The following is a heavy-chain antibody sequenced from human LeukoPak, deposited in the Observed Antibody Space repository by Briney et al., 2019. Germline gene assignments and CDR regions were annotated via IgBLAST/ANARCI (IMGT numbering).Heavy chain of an antibody. V-gene: IGHV4-4*07. J-gene: IGHJ4*02. Sequence: PSETLSLTCTVSGGSISSYYWNWIRQPAGKGLEWIGHIYTSGSTNYDSSLKSRVTMSVDTSKNQFSLKLSSVTAADTAVYYCARGGRDIVVVVAAPWAYYFDYWGQGTLVTVSS. CDR2: IYTSGST. D-gene: IGHD2-15*01. CDR3: ARGGRDIVVVVAAPWAYYFDY. CDR1: GGSISSYY.